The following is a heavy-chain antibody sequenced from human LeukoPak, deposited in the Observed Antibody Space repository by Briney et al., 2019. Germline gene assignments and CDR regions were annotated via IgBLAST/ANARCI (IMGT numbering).Heavy chain of an antibody. D-gene: IGHD2-15*01. Sequence: SETLSLTCTVSGGSISSYYWSWIRQPPGKGLEWIGYIYYSGSTNYNPSLKSRVTVSVDTSKNQFSLKLSSVTAADTAVYYCAREIAGAPRFDYWGQGTLVTVSS. CDR3: AREIAGAPRFDY. J-gene: IGHJ4*02. CDR1: GGSISSYY. V-gene: IGHV4-59*12. CDR2: IYYSGST.